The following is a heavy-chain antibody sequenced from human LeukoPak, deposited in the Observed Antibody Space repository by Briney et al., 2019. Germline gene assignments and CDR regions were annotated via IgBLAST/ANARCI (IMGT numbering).Heavy chain of an antibody. J-gene: IGHJ5*01. CDR1: GFTFSSYW. Sequence: GGSLRLSCAASGFTFSSYWMSWVRQAPGKGLERVANISPGGSGKYYVASVKGRFTISRDNAKNSLYLQMSTLRVEDTAVYYRASSVVVSPAAPYSWFDSWGQGIQVTVSS. CDR2: ISPGGSGK. V-gene: IGHV3-7*03. CDR3: ASSVVVSPAAPYSWFDS. D-gene: IGHD2-2*01.